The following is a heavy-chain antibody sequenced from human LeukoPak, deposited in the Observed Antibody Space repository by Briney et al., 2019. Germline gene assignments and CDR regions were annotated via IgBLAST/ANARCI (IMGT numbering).Heavy chain of an antibody. CDR3: ARVAVRGYSGYAAPSYYYYMDV. CDR2: IYYSGST. V-gene: IGHV4-39*07. CDR1: GGSISSSSYY. D-gene: IGHD5-12*01. J-gene: IGHJ6*03. Sequence: PSETLSLTCTVSGGSISSSSYYWGWIRQPPGKGLEWIGSIYYSGSTYYNPSLKSRVTISVDTSKNQFSLKLSSVTAADTAVYYCARVAVRGYSGYAAPSYYYYMDVWGKGTTVTVSS.